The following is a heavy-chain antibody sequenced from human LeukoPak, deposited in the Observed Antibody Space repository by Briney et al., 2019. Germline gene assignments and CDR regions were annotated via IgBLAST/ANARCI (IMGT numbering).Heavy chain of an antibody. D-gene: IGHD6-19*01. V-gene: IGHV3-23*01. CDR2: ISGSGGST. CDR3: AKTPRYSSGWYSAFDI. J-gene: IGHJ3*02. Sequence: PGGSLRLSCAASGFTFSSYAMSWVRQAPGKGLEWVSAISGSGGSTYYADSVKGRFTISRDNSKNTLDLQMNSLRAEDTAVYYCAKTPRYSSGWYSAFDIWGQGTMVTVSS. CDR1: GFTFSSYA.